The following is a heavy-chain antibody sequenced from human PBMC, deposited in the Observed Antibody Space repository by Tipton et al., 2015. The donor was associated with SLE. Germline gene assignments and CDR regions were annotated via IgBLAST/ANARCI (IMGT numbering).Heavy chain of an antibody. V-gene: IGHV3-48*03. CDR3: YREARSSGRAPAFAI. D-gene: IGHD6-19*01. CDR1: GFTFSGFE. Sequence: SLRLSCAASGFTFSGFEMNWVRKAPGKGLEWVSYIGSSGNTIFYADSVKGRFTISRDNSKNSMYMQVDRVKAGDTAVYYCYREARSSGRAPAFAIWGQGTMVAVSS. J-gene: IGHJ3*02. CDR2: IGSSGNTI.